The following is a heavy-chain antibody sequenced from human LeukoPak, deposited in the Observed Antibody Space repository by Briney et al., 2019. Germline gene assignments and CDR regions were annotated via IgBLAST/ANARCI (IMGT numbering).Heavy chain of an antibody. CDR2: IYRDDTT. CDR3: ARVVAGWLHQSRYFDY. V-gene: IGHV3-53*01. J-gene: IGHJ4*02. D-gene: IGHD5-12*01. CDR1: GFTVSTNY. Sequence: GGSLRLSCAASGFTVSTNYMSWVRQAPGKGLEWVSVIYRDDTTYYADSVKGRFTISRDNSKNTLYLQMSSLRAEDTAVYYCARVVAGWLHQSRYFDYWGQGTLVTVSS.